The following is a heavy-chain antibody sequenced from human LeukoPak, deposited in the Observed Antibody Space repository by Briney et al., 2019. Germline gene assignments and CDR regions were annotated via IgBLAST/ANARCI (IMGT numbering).Heavy chain of an antibody. J-gene: IGHJ6*02. CDR3: ATHYCSSTSCSKDKYYYYYYGMDV. Sequence: GEPLKISCKGSGYSFTSYWIGWVRQMPGKGLEWMGIIYPGDSDTRYSPSFQGQVTISADKSISTAYLQWSSLKASDTAMYYCATHYCSSTSCSKDKYYYYYYGMDVWGQGTTVTVSS. D-gene: IGHD2-2*01. CDR2: IYPGDSDT. CDR1: GYSFTSYW. V-gene: IGHV5-51*01.